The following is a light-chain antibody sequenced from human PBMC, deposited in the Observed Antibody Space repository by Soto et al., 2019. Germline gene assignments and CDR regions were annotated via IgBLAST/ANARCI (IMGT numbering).Light chain of an antibody. J-gene: IGLJ2*01. CDR2: GNT. V-gene: IGLV1-40*01. CDR3: QSYDSTLSGSV. Sequence: QSVLTQPPSVSGTPGQRVTISCTGSSSNIGTRFEVNWYQQRPGTAPKLLVYGNTNRPLGVPDRFSGSKSGTSASLAIAGLQAEDEADYYCQSYDSTLSGSVFGGGTKVTVL. CDR1: SSNIGTRFE.